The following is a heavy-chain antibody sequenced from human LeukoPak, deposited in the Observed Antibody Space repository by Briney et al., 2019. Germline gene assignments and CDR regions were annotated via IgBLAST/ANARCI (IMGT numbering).Heavy chain of an antibody. J-gene: IGHJ4*02. V-gene: IGHV4-30-4*01. CDR1: GGSISSSDYY. Sequence: PSQTLSLTCTVSGGSISSSDYYWGWIRQPPGKGLEWIGYIYYSGSTSYNPSLKSRVTISVDTSKNQFSLKLTSVTAADTAVYYCARGTDGETAMGTSSSFDHWGQGTLITVSS. CDR2: IYYSGST. D-gene: IGHD2-2*01. CDR3: ARGTDGETAMGTSSSFDH.